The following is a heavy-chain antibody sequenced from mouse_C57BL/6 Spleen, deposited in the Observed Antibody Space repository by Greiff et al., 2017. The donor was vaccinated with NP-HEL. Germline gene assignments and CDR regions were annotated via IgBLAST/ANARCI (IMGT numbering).Heavy chain of an antibody. CDR1: GYSFTGYY. J-gene: IGHJ4*01. Sequence: VQLKESGPELVKPGASVKISCKASGYSFTGYYMNWVKQSPEKSLEWIGEINPSTGGTTYNQKFKAKATLTVDKSSSTAYMQLKSLTSEDSAVYYCARETGTGAMDYWGQGTSVTVSS. V-gene: IGHV1-42*01. CDR2: INPSTGGT. CDR3: ARETGTGAMDY. D-gene: IGHD4-1*01.